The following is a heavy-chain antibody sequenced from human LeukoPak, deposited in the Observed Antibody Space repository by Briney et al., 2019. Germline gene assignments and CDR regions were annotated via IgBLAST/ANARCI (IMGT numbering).Heavy chain of an antibody. CDR3: ARSKAGGY. J-gene: IGHJ4*02. CDR2: IKEDGTEK. Sequence: GGSLRLSCAASGFTFNKYWMTCVREAPGERLEWVANIKEDGTEKYYVGSVKSRFNMSRDNAKSSLYLHMNSLRAEDSAVYYCARSKAGGYWGQGTLVIVST. V-gene: IGHV3-7*01. CDR1: GFTFNKYW. D-gene: IGHD3-10*01.